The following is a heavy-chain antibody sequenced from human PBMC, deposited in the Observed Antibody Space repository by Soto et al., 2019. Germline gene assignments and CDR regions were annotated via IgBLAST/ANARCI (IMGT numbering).Heavy chain of an antibody. Sequence: QVQLQQWGAGLLKPSETLSLTCAVYGGSFSGYYWSWIRQPPGKGLEWIGEINHSGSTNYNPSLKSRVTISVDTPKNQFSLKLSSVTAADTAVYYCARVVVVPAALTYYYYYFMDVWGEGTTVTVSS. J-gene: IGHJ6*03. D-gene: IGHD2-2*01. CDR3: ARVVVVPAALTYYYYYFMDV. CDR2: INHSGST. V-gene: IGHV4-34*01. CDR1: GGSFSGYY.